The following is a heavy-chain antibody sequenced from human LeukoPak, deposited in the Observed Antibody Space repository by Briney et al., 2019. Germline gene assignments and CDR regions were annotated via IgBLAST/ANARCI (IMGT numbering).Heavy chain of an antibody. CDR1: GYTFTSYY. D-gene: IGHD3-10*01. V-gene: IGHV1-46*01. J-gene: IGHJ4*02. Sequence: ASVTVSCKASGYTFTSYYTHWVRQAPGQGLEWMGIINPSGGSTSYAQKFQGRVTMTRVTSTSTVYMELSSLRSEDTAVYYCASERYGSGSYPIDYWGQGTLVTVSS. CDR2: INPSGGST. CDR3: ASERYGSGSYPIDY.